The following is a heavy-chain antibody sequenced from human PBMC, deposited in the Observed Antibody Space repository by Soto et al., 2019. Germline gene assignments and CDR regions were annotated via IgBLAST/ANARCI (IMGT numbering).Heavy chain of an antibody. CDR2: ISSSSSTI. D-gene: IGHD1-26*01. CDR3: AREEGLLNWFAP. Sequence: EVQLVESGGGLVQPGGSLRLSCAASGFTFSSYSMNWVHQAPGKGLEWVSYISSSSSTIYYADSVKGRFTISRDNAKNSLYLQMNILRAEDTAVYYCAREEGLLNWFAPWGQGTLVTVSS. CDR1: GFTFSSYS. J-gene: IGHJ5*02. V-gene: IGHV3-48*01.